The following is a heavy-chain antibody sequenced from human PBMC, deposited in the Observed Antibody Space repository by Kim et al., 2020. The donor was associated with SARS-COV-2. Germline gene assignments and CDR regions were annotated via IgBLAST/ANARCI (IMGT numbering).Heavy chain of an antibody. CDR3: ARVRYSSSWYDY. CDR1: GGTFSSYA. CDR2: IIPIFGTA. Sequence: SVKVSCKASGGTFSSYAISWVRQAPGQGLEWMGGIIPIFGTANYELKFQGRVTITADESTRTAYMELSSLRSEDTAVYYCARVRYSSSWYDYWGQGTLVTVSS. D-gene: IGHD6-13*01. J-gene: IGHJ4*02. V-gene: IGHV1-69*13.